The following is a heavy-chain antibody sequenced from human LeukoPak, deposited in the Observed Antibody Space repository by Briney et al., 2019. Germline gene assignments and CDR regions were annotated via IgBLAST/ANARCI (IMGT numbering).Heavy chain of an antibody. CDR3: TRGNVAAATAILYFDY. CDR2: INWNGDST. V-gene: IGHV3-20*01. Sequence: GGSLRLSCAASGFTFGDHGVSWVRQAPGKGLEWVSGINWNGDSTCYADSVKGRFTISRDNAKNSLYLQMNSLRAEDTALYHCTRGNVAAATAILYFDYWGQGTLVTVSS. CDR1: GFTFGDHG. D-gene: IGHD6-13*01. J-gene: IGHJ4*02.